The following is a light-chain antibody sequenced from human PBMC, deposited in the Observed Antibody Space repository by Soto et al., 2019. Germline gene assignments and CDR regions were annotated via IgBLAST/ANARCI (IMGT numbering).Light chain of an antibody. V-gene: IGKV1-12*01. CDR1: QDISNY. CDR3: QQATSFPRT. J-gene: IGKJ1*01. CDR2: AAS. Sequence: DIQMTQSPSSLSASVGHRVTITCQASQDISNYLNWYQHKPGKAPKLLIYAASTLQTGVPSRFSGSGLGTDFTLTISSLQPEDFATYYCQQATSFPRTVGQGTKVEIK.